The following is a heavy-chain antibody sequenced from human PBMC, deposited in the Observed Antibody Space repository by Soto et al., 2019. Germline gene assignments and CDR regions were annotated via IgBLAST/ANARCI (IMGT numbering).Heavy chain of an antibody. J-gene: IGHJ5*02. CDR3: AHGYWNDKYNNWFDP. V-gene: IGHV2-5*02. D-gene: IGHD1-1*01. CDR1: GCSLSTHGVG. CDR2: IYWDDDK. Sequence: SGPPLVNTPQTLTLTGTFSGCSLSTHGVGVGWIRQPPGKALEWLALIYWDDDKRYSPSLKSRLTITKDTSKNQVVLTMTNMDPVDTATYYCAHGYWNDKYNNWFDPWGQGTLVTVSS.